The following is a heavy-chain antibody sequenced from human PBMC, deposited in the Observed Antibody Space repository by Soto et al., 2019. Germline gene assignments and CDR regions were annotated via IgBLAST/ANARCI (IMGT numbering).Heavy chain of an antibody. CDR1: GGSISSGGYY. CDR3: ALRSMAVVPEY. CDR2: LYYGRST. Sequence: PSETLSLTCTVSGGSISSGGYYWSWIRQHPGKGLDPQPPGKGLESIGYLYYGRSTYYNPSLKSRVTLSVDTSTNQCSLTLSSMTAADTAVYYCALRSMAVVPEYWGQGTLVTVSS. J-gene: IGHJ4*02. D-gene: IGHD3-22*01. V-gene: IGHV4-61*08.